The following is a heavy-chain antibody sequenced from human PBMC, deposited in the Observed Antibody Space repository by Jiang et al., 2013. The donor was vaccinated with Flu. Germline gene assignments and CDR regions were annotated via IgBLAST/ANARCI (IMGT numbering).Heavy chain of an antibody. Sequence: GSGLVKPSETLSLICTVSGASISSYYWSWIRQSPGMGLEWIGYIYYSGSTNYNPSLKSRVTISVDTSKNQISLKLSSVTAADTAVYYCARKDGDYWGQGTLVTVSS. CDR3: ARKDGDY. J-gene: IGHJ4*02. V-gene: IGHV4-59*08. CDR1: GASISSYY. CDR2: IYYSGST.